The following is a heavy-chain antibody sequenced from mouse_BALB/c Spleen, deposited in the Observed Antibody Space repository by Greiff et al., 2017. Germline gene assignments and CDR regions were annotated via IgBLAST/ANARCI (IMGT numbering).Heavy chain of an antibody. D-gene: IGHD1-2*01. CDR1: GYTFTDYN. V-gene: IGHV1S29*02. CDR3: ARIYYGYGYAMDY. CDR2: IYPYNGGT. J-gene: IGHJ4*01. Sequence: VQLKESGPELVKPGASVKISCKASGYTFTDYNMHWVKQSHGKSLEWIGYIYPYNGGTGYNQKFKSKATLTVDNSSSTAYMELRSLTSEDSAVYYCARIYYGYGYAMDYWGQGTSVTVSS.